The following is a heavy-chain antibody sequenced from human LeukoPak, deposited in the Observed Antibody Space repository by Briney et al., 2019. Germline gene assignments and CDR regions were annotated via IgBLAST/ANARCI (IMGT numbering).Heavy chain of an antibody. J-gene: IGHJ4*02. V-gene: IGHV4-4*07. CDR3: ARHPGIVGARGNFDY. CDR1: GGSISSYY. Sequence: PSETLSLTCSVSGGSISSYYWSWIRQPAGKGLEWIGRFYTSGSTNYNPSLKSRVTMSVDTSKNQFSLKLSSVTAADTAVYYCARHPGIVGARGNFDYWGQGTLVTVSS. CDR2: FYTSGST. D-gene: IGHD1-26*01.